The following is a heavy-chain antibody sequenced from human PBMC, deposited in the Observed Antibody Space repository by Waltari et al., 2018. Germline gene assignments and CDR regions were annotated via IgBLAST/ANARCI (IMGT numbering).Heavy chain of an antibody. J-gene: IGHJ4*02. D-gene: IGHD2-15*01. CDR1: GDSMSNNW. CDR2: VLGSGST. CDR3: ARDRGRGLYLDT. V-gene: IGHV4-4*02. Sequence: QLQLQESGPGLVKPSGTLSLICAVSGDSMSNNWWSWVRQSPGKGLEWIGQVLGSGSTNYNPSFASRVTISLDTSTYQFALKMTSATAADTALYYCARDRGRGLYLDTWGQGTLVTVSP.